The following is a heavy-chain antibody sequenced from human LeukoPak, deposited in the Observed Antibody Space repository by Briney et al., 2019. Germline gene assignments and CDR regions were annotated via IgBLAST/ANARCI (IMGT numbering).Heavy chain of an antibody. CDR1: GFTFSNAW. CDR3: IVYYDSSGYSGFDY. J-gene: IGHJ4*02. Sequence: GGSLRLSCAASGFTFSNAWMSWVRQAPGKGLEWVGRIKSKTDGGTTDYAAPVKGRFTISRDDSKNTLYLQMNSLKTEDTAVYYCIVYYDSSGYSGFDYWGQGTLVTVSS. D-gene: IGHD3-22*01. CDR2: IKSKTDGGTT. V-gene: IGHV3-15*01.